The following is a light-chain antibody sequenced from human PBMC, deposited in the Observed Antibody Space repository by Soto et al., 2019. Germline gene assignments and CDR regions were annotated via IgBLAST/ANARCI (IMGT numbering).Light chain of an antibody. Sequence: QSALTQHASVSGSPGQSITISCTGTSSDVGGYKFVSWYQQHPGKAPKLMIYEVSNRPSGVSNRFSGSKSGNTASLTISGLQAEDEAYDYCSSYTTSSTRVFGGGTKLTVL. CDR1: SSDVGGYKF. V-gene: IGLV2-14*01. J-gene: IGLJ3*02. CDR2: EVS. CDR3: SSYTTSSTRV.